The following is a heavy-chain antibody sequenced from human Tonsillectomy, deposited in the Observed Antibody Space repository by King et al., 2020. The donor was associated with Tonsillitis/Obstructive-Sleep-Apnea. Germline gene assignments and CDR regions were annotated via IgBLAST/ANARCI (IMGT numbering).Heavy chain of an antibody. J-gene: IGHJ4*02. CDR2: ISSSGSTI. D-gene: IGHD3-22*01. V-gene: IGHV3-48*03. Sequence: VQLVESGGGLVQPGGSLRLSCAASGFTFSSYEMNWVRQAPGKGLEWVSYISSSGSTIYYADSVKGRFTIPRDNAKNSLYLQMNSLRAEDTAVYYCARGRTNYYDSSGYYYFRYWGQGTLVTVSS. CDR3: ARGRTNYYDSSGYYYFRY. CDR1: GFTFSSYE.